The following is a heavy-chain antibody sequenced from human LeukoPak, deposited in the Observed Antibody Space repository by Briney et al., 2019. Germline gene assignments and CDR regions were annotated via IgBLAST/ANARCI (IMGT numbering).Heavy chain of an antibody. CDR2: ITAYNGKT. J-gene: IGHJ4*02. CDR1: GYIFTSYG. V-gene: IGHV1-18*01. Sequence: GASVKVSCKASGYIFTSYGLSWVRQAPGQGLEWMGWITAYNGKTNYAQKLLGRVTLTTDTSTSTAYMELRGLRSDDTAVYYCARRDIFDRGYDDYWGQGTLVTVSS. CDR3: ARRDIFDRGYDDY. D-gene: IGHD5-12*01.